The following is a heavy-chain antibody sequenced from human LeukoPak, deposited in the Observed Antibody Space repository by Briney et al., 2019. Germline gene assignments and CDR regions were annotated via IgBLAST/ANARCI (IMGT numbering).Heavy chain of an antibody. CDR3: ARGYDSSTYYPEHFQH. CDR1: GFTVSTHY. CDR2: IYKGGST. D-gene: IGHD3-22*01. Sequence: GGSLRLSCAASGFTVSTHYMSWVRQAPGKGLEWVSVIYKGGSTNYADSVKGRFTISRDNSKNTLYLQMNSLRAEDTAVYYCARGYDSSTYYPEHFQHWGQGTLVPVSS. J-gene: IGHJ1*01. V-gene: IGHV3-66*01.